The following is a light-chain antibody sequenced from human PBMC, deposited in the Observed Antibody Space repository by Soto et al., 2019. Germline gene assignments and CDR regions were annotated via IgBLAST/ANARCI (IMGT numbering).Light chain of an antibody. J-gene: IGKJ2*01. Sequence: DIQMTQSPSSLSASVGDRVTITCRASQSIKSYLNWYQQKPGKAPKLLIYAASSLQGGVPSRFSGSGSGTDFTLTISSLQPEDFATYYCQQSYSTSYTSGQGTKLEIK. CDR1: QSIKSY. CDR3: QQSYSTSYT. CDR2: AAS. V-gene: IGKV1-39*01.